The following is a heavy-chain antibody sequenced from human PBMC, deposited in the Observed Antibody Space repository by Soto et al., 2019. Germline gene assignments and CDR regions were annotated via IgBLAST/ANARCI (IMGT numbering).Heavy chain of an antibody. CDR2: ISGSGDNT. V-gene: IGHV3-23*01. CDR1: AFTFTGYG. Sequence: GGSLRLSCAASAFTFTGYGMSWVRQAPGKGLEWVSGISGSGDNTFYADSVKGRFTISRDNAKNSLYLQMNSLRAEDTAVYYCATSPGRWFGEFSRLLAFDSWGQGTRVTVAS. D-gene: IGHD3-10*01. CDR3: ATSPGRWFGEFSRLLAFDS. J-gene: IGHJ3*02.